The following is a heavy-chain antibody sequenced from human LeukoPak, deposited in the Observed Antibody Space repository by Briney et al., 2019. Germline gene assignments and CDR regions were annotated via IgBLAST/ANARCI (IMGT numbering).Heavy chain of an antibody. D-gene: IGHD3-22*01. Sequence: GRSLRLSCAASGFTFSSSGMHWVRQAPGKGLEWVAVISYDGSNKYYADSVKGRFTISRDNSKNTLYLQMNSLRAGDTAVCYCAKDSYDRSGYYYYYFAYWGQGTQVTVSS. J-gene: IGHJ4*02. CDR3: AKDSYDRSGYYYYYFAY. CDR1: GFTFSSSG. CDR2: ISYDGSNK. V-gene: IGHV3-30*18.